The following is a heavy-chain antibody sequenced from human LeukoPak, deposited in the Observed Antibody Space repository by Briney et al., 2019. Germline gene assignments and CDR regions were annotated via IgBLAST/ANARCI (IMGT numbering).Heavy chain of an antibody. Sequence: ASVKVSCKASGGTFSSYDINWVRQATGQGLEWMGWMNPNSGNTGYAQKFQGRVTITRNTSISTAYMELSSLRSEDTAVYYCARTLPYCSGGSCYISWFDPWGQGTLVTVSS. J-gene: IGHJ5*02. CDR1: GGTFSSYD. CDR3: ARTLPYCSGGSCYISWFDP. V-gene: IGHV1-8*03. CDR2: MNPNSGNT. D-gene: IGHD2-15*01.